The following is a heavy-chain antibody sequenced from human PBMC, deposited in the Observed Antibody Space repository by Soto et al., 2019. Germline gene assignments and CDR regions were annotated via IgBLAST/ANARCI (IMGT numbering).Heavy chain of an antibody. V-gene: IGHV4-59*01. CDR1: GDSISRNY. CDR3: VKGGSSKFDP. CDR2: IYYTGST. Sequence: SETLSLTCTVSGDSISRNYWSWIRQPPGKGLEWIGYIYYTGSTNYNPSLKSRVTISVDTSKNQFSLKLSSVTAADTAVYYCVKGGSSKFDPWGQGTLVTVSS. J-gene: IGHJ5*02. D-gene: IGHD1-26*01.